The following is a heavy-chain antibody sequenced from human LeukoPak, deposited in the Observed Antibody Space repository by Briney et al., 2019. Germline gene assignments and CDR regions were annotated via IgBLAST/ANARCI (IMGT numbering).Heavy chain of an antibody. D-gene: IGHD6-13*01. CDR1: GFTFDDYA. CDR2: ISWNSGSI. CDR3: AKGAGAAAGIPVNRFDP. Sequence: PGRSLRLSCAASGFTFDDYAMHWVRQAPGKGLEWVSGISWNSGSIGYADSVKGRFTISRDNAKNSLYLQMNSLKAEDTALYYCAKGAGAAAGIPVNRFDPCGQGTLVTVFS. J-gene: IGHJ5*02. V-gene: IGHV3-9*01.